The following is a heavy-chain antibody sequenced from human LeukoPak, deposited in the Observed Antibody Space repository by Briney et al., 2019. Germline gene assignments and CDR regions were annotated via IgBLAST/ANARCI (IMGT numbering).Heavy chain of an antibody. D-gene: IGHD6-6*01. V-gene: IGHV3-11*01. CDR2: ISSSGSTI. J-gene: IGHJ6*03. CDR1: GFTFSDYY. CDR3: ANIAAPPTYYYNYYMDV. Sequence: GGSLRLSCAASGFTFSDYYMSWIRQAPGKGLEWVSYISSSGSTIYYADSVKGRFTISRDNSKNTLHLQMNSLRAEDTAVYYCANIAAPPTYYYNYYMDVWGKGTTVTVSS.